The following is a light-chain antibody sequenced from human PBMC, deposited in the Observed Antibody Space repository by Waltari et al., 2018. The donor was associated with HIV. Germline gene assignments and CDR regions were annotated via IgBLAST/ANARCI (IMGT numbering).Light chain of an antibody. Sequence: QSALTQPASVSGSPGQSLTISCTGTGSAIGAYDYVSWYQQHPGKAPKLMIYEVTNRPSGVSNRFSGSKSGNTASLTISGLQAEDEADYYCSSYTGSSTYVFGTGTKVTVL. CDR3: SSYTGSSTYV. CDR2: EVT. J-gene: IGLJ1*01. CDR1: GSAIGAYDY. V-gene: IGLV2-14*01.